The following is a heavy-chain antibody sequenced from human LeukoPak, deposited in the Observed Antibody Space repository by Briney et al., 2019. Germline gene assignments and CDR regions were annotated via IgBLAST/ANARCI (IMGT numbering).Heavy chain of an antibody. CDR2: IYYSGST. CDR3: ARDPADYGDYEGGRAFDI. Sequence: SETLSLTCTVSGGSISSYYWSWIRQLPGKGLEWIGYIYYSGSTYYNPSLKSRVTMSVDTSKNQFSLKLSSVTAADTAVYYCARDPADYGDYEGGRAFDIWGQGTMVTVSS. V-gene: IGHV4-59*12. J-gene: IGHJ3*02. CDR1: GGSISSYY. D-gene: IGHD4-17*01.